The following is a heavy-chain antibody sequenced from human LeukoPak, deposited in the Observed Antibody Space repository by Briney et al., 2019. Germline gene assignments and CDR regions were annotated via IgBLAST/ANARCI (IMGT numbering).Heavy chain of an antibody. D-gene: IGHD5-12*01. CDR1: GFTFSSYS. V-gene: IGHV3-48*01. Sequence: QPGGSLRLSCAVSGFTFSSYSMNWVRQAPGKGLEWVSYISSSSTTIYYADSVKGRFTISRDNAKNSLYLQMNSLRAEDTAVYYCASGAKGYVFDPWGQGTLVTVSS. CDR2: ISSSSTTI. J-gene: IGHJ5*02. CDR3: ASGAKGYVFDP.